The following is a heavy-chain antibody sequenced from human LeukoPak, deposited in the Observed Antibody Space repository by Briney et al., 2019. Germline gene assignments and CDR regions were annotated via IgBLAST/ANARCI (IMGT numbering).Heavy chain of an antibody. V-gene: IGHV3-53*01. D-gene: IGHD3-22*01. CDR2: IYSGGST. CDR1: GFTVSSNY. J-gene: IGHJ4*02. Sequence: GGSLRLSCAASGFTVSSNYMSWVRQAPGKGLEWVSVIYSGGSTYYADSVKGRFTISRDSSKNTLYLQMNSLRAEDTAVYYCAREFVGYDSSGYSYYFDYWGQGTLVTVSS. CDR3: AREFVGYDSSGYSYYFDY.